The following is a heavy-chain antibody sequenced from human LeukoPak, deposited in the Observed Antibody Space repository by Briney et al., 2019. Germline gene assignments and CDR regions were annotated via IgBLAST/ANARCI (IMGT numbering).Heavy chain of an antibody. CDR1: GGSISSSSYY. CDR3: ARGYSSSWSPLDY. CDR2: LYVGGST. Sequence: ETLSLTCTVSGGSISSSSYYWGWIRQAPGKGLEWVSILYVGGSTYYADSVKGRFTISRDNSKNTLFLQMNSLRAEDTAVYYCARGYSSSWSPLDYWGQGALVTVSS. D-gene: IGHD6-13*01. V-gene: IGHV3-66*01. J-gene: IGHJ4*02.